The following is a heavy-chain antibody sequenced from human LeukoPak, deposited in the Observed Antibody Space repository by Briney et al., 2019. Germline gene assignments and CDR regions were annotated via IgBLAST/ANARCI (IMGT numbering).Heavy chain of an antibody. V-gene: IGHV3-30*02. J-gene: IGHJ6*03. Sequence: GGSLRLSCAASGFTFSSYGMHWVRQAPGKGLEWVAFIRYDGGNKYYADSVKGRFTISRDNSKNTLYLQMNNLRADDTAIYYCARISGSGSNYYYYYMDVWGKGTTVTISS. CDR3: ARISGSGSNYYYYYMDV. CDR2: IRYDGGNK. CDR1: GFTFSSYG. D-gene: IGHD3-10*01.